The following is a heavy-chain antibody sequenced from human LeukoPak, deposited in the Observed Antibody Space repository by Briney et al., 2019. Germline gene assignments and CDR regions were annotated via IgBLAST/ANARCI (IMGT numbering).Heavy chain of an antibody. CDR1: GFTFSSYW. J-gene: IGHJ6*02. CDR2: INSDGSST. V-gene: IGHV3-74*01. CDR3: ARDYYGSGRGREYYYYGMAV. D-gene: IGHD3-10*01. Sequence: GGSLRLSCAASGFTFSSYWMHWVRQAPGKGLVWVSRINSDGSSTSYADSVKGRFTTSRDNAKNTLYLQTNSLRAENTAVYYCARDYYGSGRGREYYYYGMAVWGQGTTVTVSS.